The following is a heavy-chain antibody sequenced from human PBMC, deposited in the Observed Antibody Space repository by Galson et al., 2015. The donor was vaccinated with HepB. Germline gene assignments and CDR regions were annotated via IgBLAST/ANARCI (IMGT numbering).Heavy chain of an antibody. CDR2: IKGDGSGI. V-gene: IGHV3-74*03. D-gene: IGHD7-27*01. CDR3: GTDKWGFPDY. Sequence: SLRLSCAVSGFIFNNYGMHWVRQAPGKGLVWVSRIKGDGSGITYVDSVKGRFTISRDNAKNTVYLEMNSLRDEDTAVYYCGTDKWGFPDYWGQGTLVTVSS. CDR1: GFIFNNYG. J-gene: IGHJ4*02.